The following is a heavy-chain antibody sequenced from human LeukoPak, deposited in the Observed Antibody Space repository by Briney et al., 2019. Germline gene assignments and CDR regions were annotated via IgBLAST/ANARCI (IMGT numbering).Heavy chain of an antibody. V-gene: IGHV3-21*01. CDR3: ASRETYYYDSSDYKGAFDI. CDR1: GFTFSSYW. D-gene: IGHD3-22*01. Sequence: PGGSLRLSCAASGFTFSSYWMSWVRQAPGRGVEWVSSISSSSSYIFYADSVKGRFTISRDNAKNSLYLQMNSLRVEDTAIYYCASRETYYYDSSDYKGAFDIWGQGTMVTVSS. CDR2: ISSSSSYI. J-gene: IGHJ3*02.